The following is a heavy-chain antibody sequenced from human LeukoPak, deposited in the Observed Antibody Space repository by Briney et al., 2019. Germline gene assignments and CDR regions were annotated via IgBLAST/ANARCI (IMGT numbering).Heavy chain of an antibody. CDR3: ARGNGGRGVYFDY. J-gene: IGHJ4*02. V-gene: IGHV3-30-3*01. CDR1: GFTFSSYA. CDR2: ISYDGSNK. Sequence: PGGSLRLSCAASGFTFSSYAMHWVRQAPGKGLEWVAVISYDGSNKYYADSVKGRFTISRDNSKNTLYLQMNSLRAEDTAVYYCARGNGGRGVYFDYWGQGTLVTVSS. D-gene: IGHD3-10*01.